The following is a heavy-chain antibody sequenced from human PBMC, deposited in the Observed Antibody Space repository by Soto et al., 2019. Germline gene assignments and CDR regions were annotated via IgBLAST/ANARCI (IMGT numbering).Heavy chain of an antibody. CDR2: ISGGGGSTI. J-gene: IGHJ4*01. CDR1: GFTFSDSY. Sequence: GSLRLSRAASGFTFSDSYMSWVRQAPGKGLEWLSYISGGGGSTINYAGSVEGRFSISRDNAQNSVYLKMNSLRVEDTAVYYCAKMRGYYDSSGYDYWGHGTLVTVSS. D-gene: IGHD3-22*01. V-gene: IGHV3-11*01. CDR3: AKMRGYYDSSGYDY.